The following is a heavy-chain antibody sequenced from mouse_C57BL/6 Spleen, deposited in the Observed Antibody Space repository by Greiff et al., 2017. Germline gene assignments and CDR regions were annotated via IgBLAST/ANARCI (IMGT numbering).Heavy chain of an antibody. J-gene: IGHJ2*01. CDR2: INPNNGGT. Sequence: EVQLQQSGPELVKPGASVKISCKASGYTFTDYYMNWVKQSHGKSLEWIGDINPNNGGTSYNQKFKGKATLTVDKSSSTAYMELRSLTSEDSAVYYCAKDYYDSYYFDYWGQGTTLTVSS. CDR3: AKDYYDSYYFDY. CDR1: GYTFTDYY. V-gene: IGHV1-26*01. D-gene: IGHD2-4*01.